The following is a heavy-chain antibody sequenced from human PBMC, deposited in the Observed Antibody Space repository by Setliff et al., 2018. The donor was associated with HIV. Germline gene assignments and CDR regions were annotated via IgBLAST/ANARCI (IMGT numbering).Heavy chain of an antibody. V-gene: IGHV1-69*13. Sequence: SVKVSCKASGGTFSSYAISWVRQAPGQGLEWMGGIIPILGPPNYAQRFQRRLTITADEYTTTSYMELRNLRSEDTAIYYCARGLGNFVPDLIGYFDYWGQGTLVTVSS. CDR2: IIPILGPP. D-gene: IGHD3-3*02. J-gene: IGHJ4*02. CDR3: ARGLGNFVPDLIGYFDY. CDR1: GGTFSSYA.